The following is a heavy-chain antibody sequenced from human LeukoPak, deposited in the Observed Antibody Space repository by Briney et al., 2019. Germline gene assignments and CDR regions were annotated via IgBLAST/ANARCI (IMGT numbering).Heavy chain of an antibody. D-gene: IGHD3-3*01. J-gene: IGHJ3*02. V-gene: IGHV4-30-2*01. Sequence: SQTLSLTCAVSGGSISSGGYSWSWIRQPPGKGLEWIGYIYHSGSTNYNPSLKSRVTISVDTSKNQFSLKLSSVTAADTAVYYCAVKKRKYYGFDIWGQGTMVTVSS. CDR3: AVKKRKYYGFDI. CDR1: GGSISSGGYS. CDR2: IYHSGST.